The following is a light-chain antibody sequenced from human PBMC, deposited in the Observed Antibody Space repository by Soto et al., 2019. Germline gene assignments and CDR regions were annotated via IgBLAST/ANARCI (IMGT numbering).Light chain of an antibody. J-gene: IGKJ5*01. CDR3: EQRRKWSASFT. V-gene: IGKV3-11*01. CDR1: QSVSSY. CDR2: DAS. Sequence: EIVLTQSPATLSLSPGERATLSCRASQSVSSYLACYQQKPGQAPRRLLYDASNRTTSILARFSGSGSGTDFTITISSLEHEDFAVYYCEQRRKWSASFTFGQGTRLEIK.